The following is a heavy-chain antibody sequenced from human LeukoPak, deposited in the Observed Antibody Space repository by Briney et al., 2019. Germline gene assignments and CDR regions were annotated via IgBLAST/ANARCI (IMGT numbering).Heavy chain of an antibody. Sequence: GGSLRLSCEASGFTFSSYAMHWVRQAPGKGLEWVAVISYDGSNKYYADSVKGRFTISRDNSKNTLYLQMNSLRAEDTAVYYCAREVYSSTCDLWGQGTLVTVSS. D-gene: IGHD6-13*01. CDR3: AREVYSSTCDL. V-gene: IGHV3-30-3*01. J-gene: IGHJ4*02. CDR1: GFTFSSYA. CDR2: ISYDGSNK.